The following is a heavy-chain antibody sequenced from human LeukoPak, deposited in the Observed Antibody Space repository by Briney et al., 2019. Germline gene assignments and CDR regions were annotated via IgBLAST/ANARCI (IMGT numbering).Heavy chain of an antibody. CDR3: ARGGPLWFGEGQYFQH. J-gene: IGHJ1*01. Sequence: ASVKVSCKASGYTFTGYYMHWVRQAPGQGLEWMGWINPNSGGTNYAQKFQGWVTMTRDTSISTAYMELSRLRSDDTAVYYCARGGPLWFGEGQYFQHWGQGTLVTVSS. CDR2: INPNSGGT. CDR1: GYTFTGYY. D-gene: IGHD3-10*01. V-gene: IGHV1-2*04.